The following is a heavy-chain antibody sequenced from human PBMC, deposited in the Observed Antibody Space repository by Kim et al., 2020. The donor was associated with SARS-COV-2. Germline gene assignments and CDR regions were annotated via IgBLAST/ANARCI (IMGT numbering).Heavy chain of an antibody. CDR3: AKGRTWSTLMES. D-gene: IGHD2-8*01. J-gene: IGHJ5*02. Sequence: GDSVKGRFTISRDISKNTLFFQVNSLRGEDTAAYYCAKGRTWSTLMESWGQGTQVTVSS. V-gene: IGHV3-53*01.